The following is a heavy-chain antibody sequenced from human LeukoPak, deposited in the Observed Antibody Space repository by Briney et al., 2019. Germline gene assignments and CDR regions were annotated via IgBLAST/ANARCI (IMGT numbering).Heavy chain of an antibody. D-gene: IGHD5-18*01. Sequence: RGGSLRLSCAASGFPFSSYSLNWVRQAPGKGLQWLSYITSTSSSTYYADSVKGRFTISRDNAKNSVYLQMNSLRDEDTAVYYCARNRYSEGYDALDMWGQGTMVTVSS. CDR2: ITSTSSST. CDR3: ARNRYSEGYDALDM. J-gene: IGHJ3*02. V-gene: IGHV3-48*02. CDR1: GFPFSSYS.